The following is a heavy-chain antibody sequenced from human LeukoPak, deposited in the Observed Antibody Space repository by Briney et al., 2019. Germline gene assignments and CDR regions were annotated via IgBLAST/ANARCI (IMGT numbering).Heavy chain of an antibody. CDR1: GYSISSGYY. V-gene: IGHV4-38-2*02. J-gene: IGHJ4*02. Sequence: PSETLSLTCTVSGYSISSGYYWGWIRQPPGKGLEWIGSIYHSGSTYYNPSLKSRVTISVDTSKNQFSLKLSSVTAADTAVYYCARIGGFGYGDYEDYFDYWGQGTLVTVSS. CDR3: ARIGGFGYGDYEDYFDY. CDR2: IYHSGST. D-gene: IGHD4-17*01.